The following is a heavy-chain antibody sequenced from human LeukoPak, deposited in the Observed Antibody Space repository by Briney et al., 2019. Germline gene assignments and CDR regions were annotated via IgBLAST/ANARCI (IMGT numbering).Heavy chain of an antibody. Sequence: GGSLRLSCAASAFSFSASAMNWVRQAPGRGLEWVSSIDPSGYTTFYAASVKGRFTISRDNAKNSQYLQMNSLRAEDTAVYYCARDREVLRAFDIWGQGTMVTVSS. V-gene: IGHV3-21*01. D-gene: IGHD3-3*01. J-gene: IGHJ3*02. CDR1: AFSFSASA. CDR3: ARDREVLRAFDI. CDR2: IDPSGYTT.